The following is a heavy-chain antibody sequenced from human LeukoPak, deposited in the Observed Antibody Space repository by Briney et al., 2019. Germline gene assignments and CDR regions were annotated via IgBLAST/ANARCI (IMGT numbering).Heavy chain of an antibody. Sequence: PGGSLRLSCAASGFTVSSNYMSWVRQVPGKGLEWVSLIFSGGSTYYADSVTGRFTISRDNSRNTLYLQMNSLRAEDTAVYYCARVPPYSSSWSGLDYWGQGTLVTVSS. CDR3: ARVPPYSSSWSGLDY. CDR2: IFSGGST. D-gene: IGHD6-13*01. J-gene: IGHJ4*02. V-gene: IGHV3-53*01. CDR1: GFTVSSNY.